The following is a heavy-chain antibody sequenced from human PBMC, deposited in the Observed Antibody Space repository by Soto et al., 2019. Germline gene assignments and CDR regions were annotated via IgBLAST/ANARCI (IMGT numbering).Heavy chain of an antibody. Sequence: SETLSLTCAVYGGSFSGYYWTWIRQPPGTGLEWIGEINHSGSTNYNPSLKSRVTISVDTSKNTLYLQMSSLRTEDTAVYYCVKAVFSGYYYVPFDYWGQGTLVTVSS. CDR2: INHSGST. CDR1: GGSFSGYY. J-gene: IGHJ4*02. V-gene: IGHV4-34*01. CDR3: VKAVFSGYYYVPFDY. D-gene: IGHD3-22*01.